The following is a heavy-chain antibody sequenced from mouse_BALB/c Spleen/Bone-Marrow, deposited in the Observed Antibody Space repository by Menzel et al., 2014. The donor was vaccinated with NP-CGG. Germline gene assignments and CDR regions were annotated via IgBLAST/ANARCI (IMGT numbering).Heavy chain of an antibody. J-gene: IGHJ4*01. CDR3: ARDYYGSSYAMDY. V-gene: IGHV5-6-3*01. CDR1: GFTFSSYG. CDR2: INSNGGST. D-gene: IGHD1-1*01. Sequence: EVKLQESGGGLVQPGGSLKLSCAASGFTFSSYGMSWVRQTPDKRLELVATINSNGGSTYYPDSVKGRFTISRDNAKDTLYLQMSSLKSEDTAMYYCARDYYGSSYAMDYWGQGTSVTVSP.